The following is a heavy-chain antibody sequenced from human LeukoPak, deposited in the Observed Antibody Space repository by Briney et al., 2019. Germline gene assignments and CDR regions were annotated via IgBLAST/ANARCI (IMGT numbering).Heavy chain of an antibody. CDR1: GFTFSSYA. V-gene: IGHV3-23*01. CDR2: ISGRADRT. Sequence: PGGSLRLSCAASGFTFSSYAMSWVRQAPGKGLKWVSAISGRADRTYYADSVKGRFTISRDNFKNTLYLQMNSLRADDTAVYYCVKEFPYDGPRKYYFDYWGQGALVTVSS. CDR3: VKEFPYDGPRKYYFDY. J-gene: IGHJ4*02. D-gene: IGHD3-10*01.